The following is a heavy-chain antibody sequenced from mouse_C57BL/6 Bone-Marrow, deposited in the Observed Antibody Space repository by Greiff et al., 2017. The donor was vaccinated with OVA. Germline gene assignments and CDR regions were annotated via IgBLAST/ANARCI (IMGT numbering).Heavy chain of an antibody. CDR1: GYTFTSYC. J-gene: IGHJ2*01. Sequence: VQLQQPGAELVKPGASVKLSCKASGYTFTSYCMHWVKQRPGQGLEWIGMIHPNSGSTNYNEKFKSKATLTVDKSSSTAYMQLSSLTSEDSAVYYCARYGYYPFDYWGQGTTLTVSS. D-gene: IGHD2-3*01. CDR3: ARYGYYPFDY. V-gene: IGHV1-64*01. CDR2: IHPNSGST.